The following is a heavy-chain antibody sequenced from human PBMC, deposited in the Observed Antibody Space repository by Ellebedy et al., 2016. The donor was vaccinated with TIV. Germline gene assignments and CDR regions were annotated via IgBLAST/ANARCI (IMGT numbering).Heavy chain of an antibody. V-gene: IGHV4-34*01. CDR3: ARYYNALDV. CDR2: INHRGGT. Sequence: GSLRLXCAVYGGSFSDYYWTWIRQPPGEGLEWIGEINHRGGTNQNPSLKSRVTISVDTSKKQFSLSLTSVTAADTALYYCARYYNALDVWGQGTTVTVSS. J-gene: IGHJ6*02. CDR1: GGSFSDYY.